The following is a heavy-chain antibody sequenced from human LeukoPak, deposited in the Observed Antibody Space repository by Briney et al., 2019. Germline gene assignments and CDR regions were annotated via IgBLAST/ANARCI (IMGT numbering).Heavy chain of an antibody. CDR3: ASDYGDYVSRGAFDI. CDR1: GGSLNGHY. J-gene: IGHJ3*02. V-gene: IGHV4-34*01. Sequence: PSETLSLTCAVYGGSLNGHYWSWIRQPPGKGLEWIGEGSESGGTKFNPSLKSRVTISADTSKNQFSLKVKSVTAADTAAYYCASDYGDYVSRGAFDIWGQGTMVTVSS. CDR2: GSESGGT. D-gene: IGHD4-17*01.